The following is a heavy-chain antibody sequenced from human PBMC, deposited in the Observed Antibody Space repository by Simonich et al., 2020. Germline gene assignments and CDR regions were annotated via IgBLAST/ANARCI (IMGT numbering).Heavy chain of an antibody. V-gene: IGHV3-30*07. Sequence: QVQLVESGGGVVQPGRSLRLSCAASGFTFRSYAMHWVRQAPGKGLEGVAVISYDGSNKYYADSVKGRFTISRDNSKNTLYLQMNSLRAEDTAVYYCARDHDYGHYYFDYWGQGTLVTVSS. J-gene: IGHJ4*02. D-gene: IGHD4-17*01. CDR3: ARDHDYGHYYFDY. CDR1: GFTFRSYA. CDR2: ISYDGSNK.